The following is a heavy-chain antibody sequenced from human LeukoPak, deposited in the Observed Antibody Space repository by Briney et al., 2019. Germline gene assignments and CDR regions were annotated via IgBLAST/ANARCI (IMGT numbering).Heavy chain of an antibody. V-gene: IGHV4-4*07. Sequence: SETLSLTCTVSGGSISNYFWSWIRQPAGKGLEWIGRIFTTGSTDYNPSLKSRVTMSVDTSKNQFSLRLTSVTAADTAVYYCARESRDYDGSVFYHDYWGQGTLVTVSS. CDR1: GGSISNYF. CDR2: IFTTGST. J-gene: IGHJ4*02. D-gene: IGHD3-22*01. CDR3: ARESRDYDGSVFYHDY.